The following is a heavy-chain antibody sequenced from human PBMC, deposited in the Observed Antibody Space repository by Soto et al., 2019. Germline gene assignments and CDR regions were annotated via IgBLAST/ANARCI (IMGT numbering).Heavy chain of an antibody. J-gene: IGHJ6*02. CDR3: ARGGAGYCSGGSCFSYYYGMDV. Sequence: ASVKVSCKASGYTFTSYDINWVRQATGQGLEWMGRMNPNSGNTGYAQKFQGRVTMTRNTSISTAYMELNSLRSEDTAVYYCARGGAGYCSGGSCFSYYYGMDVWGQGTTVTVSS. CDR1: GYTFTSYD. D-gene: IGHD2-15*01. CDR2: MNPNSGNT. V-gene: IGHV1-8*01.